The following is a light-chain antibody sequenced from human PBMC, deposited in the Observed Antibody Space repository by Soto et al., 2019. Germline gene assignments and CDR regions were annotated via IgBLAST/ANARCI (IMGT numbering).Light chain of an antibody. V-gene: IGKV1-5*03. J-gene: IGKJ1*01. CDR2: KAS. CDR3: QQYSTYSRT. CDR1: QSISSW. Sequence: DIQMTQSPSTLSASVGDRVTITCRASQSISSWLAWYQQKAGKAPKLLIYKASSLESGVPSRFSGSGSGTEFTLTISSLHPDDFASYYCQQYSTYSRTFGQGTRWIS.